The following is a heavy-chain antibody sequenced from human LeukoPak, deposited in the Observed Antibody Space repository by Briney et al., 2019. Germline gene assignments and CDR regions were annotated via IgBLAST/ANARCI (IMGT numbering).Heavy chain of an antibody. CDR1: GGSVSSGSYY. CDR3: ARVSGYGDPLPLDY. CDR2: IYDSGST. V-gene: IGHV4-61*01. Sequence: PSETLSLTCTVSGGSVSSGSYYWSWIRQPPGTGLEWIGYIYDSGSTNYNPSLKSRVTISVDTSKNQFSLKLSSVTAADTAVYYCARVSGYGDPLPLDYWGQGTLVTVSS. J-gene: IGHJ4*02. D-gene: IGHD4-17*01.